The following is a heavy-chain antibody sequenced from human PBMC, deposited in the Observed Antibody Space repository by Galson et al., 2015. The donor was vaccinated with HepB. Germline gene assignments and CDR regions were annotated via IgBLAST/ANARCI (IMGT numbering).Heavy chain of an antibody. CDR1: GGSFSGYY. CDR2: INHSGST. Sequence: ETLSLTCAVYGGSFSGYYWSWIRQPPGKGLEWIGEINHSGSTNYNPSLKSRVTISVDTSKNQFSLKLSSVTAADTAVYYCARTMTTVGRAFDIWGQGTMVTVSS. V-gene: IGHV4-34*01. J-gene: IGHJ3*02. CDR3: ARTMTTVGRAFDI. D-gene: IGHD4-23*01.